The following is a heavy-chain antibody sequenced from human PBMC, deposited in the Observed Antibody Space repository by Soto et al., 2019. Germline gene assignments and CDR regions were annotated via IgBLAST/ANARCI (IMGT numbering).Heavy chain of an antibody. Sequence: GFLRLSCAASRFTFTTYAMNWVRQAPGKGLEWVALMSSDGTNEHYADSVRGRFTVSRDNSRNTLFLQMNNLRTDDTAVYYCARCAYISGWYCYFDFWGPGTLVTVSS. CDR3: ARCAYISGWYCYFDF. V-gene: IGHV3-30-3*01. CDR1: RFTFTTYA. CDR2: MSSDGTNE. J-gene: IGHJ4*02. D-gene: IGHD6-19*01.